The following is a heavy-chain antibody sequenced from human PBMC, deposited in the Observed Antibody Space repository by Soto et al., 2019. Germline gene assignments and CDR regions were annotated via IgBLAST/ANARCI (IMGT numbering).Heavy chain of an antibody. J-gene: IGHJ6*02. CDR2: ISGSGGST. V-gene: IGHV3-23*01. Sequence: SLTASCAASGLIFSNYAMSWVRPAPGKGLEWVSAISGSGGSTYYADSVKGRFTISRDNSKNTLYLQMNSLRDEDTAVYYCARVVVVIPPGYYYAMDVWGQGTTVTVSS. CDR3: ARVVVVIPPGYYYAMDV. CDR1: GLIFSNYA. D-gene: IGHD3-22*01.